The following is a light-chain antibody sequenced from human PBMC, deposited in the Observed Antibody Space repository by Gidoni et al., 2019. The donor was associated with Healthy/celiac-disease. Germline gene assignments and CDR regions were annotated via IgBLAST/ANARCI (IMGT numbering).Light chain of an antibody. V-gene: IGKV1-39*01. J-gene: IGKJ2*01. CDR3: QQSYRTPYT. CDR1: QSISSY. CDR2: AAS. Sequence: DIQMTQSPSSLSASVGDRVTITCRASQSISSYVNWYQQKPGKAPKLLIYAASSLQRGVPSRFSGRVSVTDFTLTISSLQPEYFASYYCQQSYRTPYTFGQGTKLEIK.